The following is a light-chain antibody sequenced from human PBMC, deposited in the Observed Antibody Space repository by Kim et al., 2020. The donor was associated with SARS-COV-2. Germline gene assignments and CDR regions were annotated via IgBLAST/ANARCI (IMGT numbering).Light chain of an antibody. V-gene: IGKV1-9*01. CDR3: QQLNSYPRLT. CDR1: QGICSY. J-gene: IGKJ4*01. Sequence: DIQLTQSPSFLSASVGDRVTITCRASQGICSYLAWYQQKPGKAPKPLIYAASTLQSGVPSRFSGSGSGTEFTLTISSLQPEDFATYYCQQLNSYPRLTFGGGTKVDIK. CDR2: AAS.